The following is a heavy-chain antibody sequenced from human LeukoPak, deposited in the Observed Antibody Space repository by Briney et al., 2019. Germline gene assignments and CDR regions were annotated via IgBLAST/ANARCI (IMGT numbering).Heavy chain of an antibody. Sequence: GGSLRLSCAASGFTFSSYSMNWVRQAPGKGLEWVSSISSSSSYIYYADSVKGRFTISRDNAKNSLYLQVNSLRAEDTAVYYCARGAVAGTGGWGQGTLVTVSS. CDR1: GFTFSSYS. CDR2: ISSSSSYI. V-gene: IGHV3-21*01. D-gene: IGHD6-19*01. CDR3: ARGAVAGTGG. J-gene: IGHJ4*02.